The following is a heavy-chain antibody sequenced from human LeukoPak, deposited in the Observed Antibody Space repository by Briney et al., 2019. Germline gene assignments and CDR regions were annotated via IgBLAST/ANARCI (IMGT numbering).Heavy chain of an antibody. D-gene: IGHD3-22*01. V-gene: IGHV4-59*01. CDR3: ARVPYYYDSSGYYWGAFDI. Sequence: SETLSLTCTVSGGSISSYYWSWIRQPPGKGLEWIGYIYYSGNTNYNPSLKSRVTISIDTSKNQFSLKLSSVTAADTAVYYCARVPYYYDSSGYYWGAFDIWGQGTMVTVSS. CDR1: GGSISSYY. CDR2: IYYSGNT. J-gene: IGHJ3*02.